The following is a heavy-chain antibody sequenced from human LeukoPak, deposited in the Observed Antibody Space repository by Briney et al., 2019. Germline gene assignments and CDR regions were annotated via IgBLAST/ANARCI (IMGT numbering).Heavy chain of an antibody. Sequence: GGSLRLSCAASGFTLSTYFMHWVRHAPGKGLVWVSRINSDRSIRSVAVYVKGRFTISRDNAKNTLYLQMDSLRAEDTAVYFCARGVHYGSDYWGQGTLVTVSS. CDR1: GFTLSTYF. CDR3: ARGVHYGSDY. CDR2: INSDRSIR. J-gene: IGHJ4*01. V-gene: IGHV3-74*01. D-gene: IGHD4-17*01.